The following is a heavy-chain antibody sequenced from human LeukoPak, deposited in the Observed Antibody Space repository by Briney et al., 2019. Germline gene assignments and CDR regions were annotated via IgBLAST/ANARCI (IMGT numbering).Heavy chain of an antibody. Sequence: GGSLRLSCAASGFTVSSNYMSWVRQAPGKGLEWVSVIYSGGSTYYADSVKGRFTISRDNSKNTLYLQMNSLRAEDTAVYYCAKGYSSSHYYFDYWGQGTLVTVSS. CDR3: AKGYSSSHYYFDY. CDR2: IYSGGST. D-gene: IGHD6-13*01. V-gene: IGHV3-53*01. CDR1: GFTVSSNY. J-gene: IGHJ4*02.